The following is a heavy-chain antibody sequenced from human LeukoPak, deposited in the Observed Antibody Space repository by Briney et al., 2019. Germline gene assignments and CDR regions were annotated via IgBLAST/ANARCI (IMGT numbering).Heavy chain of an antibody. J-gene: IGHJ3*02. Sequence: ASVKVSCKASGYTFTGYYMHWVRQAPGQGLEWMGWINPNSGGTNYAQKFQGRVTMTRDTSISTAYMELSRLRSDDTAVYYCASLWFGELLGIGDASDIWGQGTMVTVSS. CDR2: INPNSGGT. CDR1: GYTFTGYY. D-gene: IGHD3-10*01. V-gene: IGHV1-2*02. CDR3: ASLWFGELLGIGDASDI.